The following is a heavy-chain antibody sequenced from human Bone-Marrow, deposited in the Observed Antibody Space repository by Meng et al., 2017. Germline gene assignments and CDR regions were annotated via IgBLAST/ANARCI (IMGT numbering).Heavy chain of an antibody. J-gene: IGHJ6*02. CDR2: ISGSGGST. CDR3: AKDGSRKWFSYYYYGMDV. V-gene: IGHV3-23*01. D-gene: IGHD3-22*01. Sequence: GGSLRLSCAASGFTFSSYAMSWVRQAPGKGLEWVSAISGSGGSTYYADSVKGRFTISRDNSKNTLYLQMNSLRAEDTAVYYCAKDGSRKWFSYYYYGMDVWGQGTTVTVSS. CDR1: GFTFSSYA.